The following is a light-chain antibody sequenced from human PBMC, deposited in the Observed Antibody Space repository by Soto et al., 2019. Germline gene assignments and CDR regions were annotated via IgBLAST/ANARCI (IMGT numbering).Light chain of an antibody. V-gene: IGLV1-36*01. CDR3: ASWDDSLNGPL. Sequence: QPVLTQPPSVSAAPRQRVTISCSGSSSNIGNNAVNWYQQVPGKAPKLLVHYDDRVASGVSDRFSGSKSGTSASLVISGLQSEDEADYYCASWDDSLNGPLFGGGTKLTVL. CDR2: YDD. J-gene: IGLJ3*02. CDR1: SSNIGNNA.